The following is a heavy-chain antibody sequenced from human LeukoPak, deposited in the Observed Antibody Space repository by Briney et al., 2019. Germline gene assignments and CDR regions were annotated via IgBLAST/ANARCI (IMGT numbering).Heavy chain of an antibody. D-gene: IGHD6-19*01. J-gene: IGHJ6*03. CDR1: GGSFSGYY. Sequence: SETLSLTCAVYGGSFSGYYWSWIRQPPGKGLEWIGEINHSGSTNYNPSLKSRVTISVDTSKNQFSLKLSSVTAADTAVYYCARGYSSGPFNYYYYMDVWGKGTTVTISS. V-gene: IGHV4-34*01. CDR2: INHSGST. CDR3: ARGYSSGPFNYYYYMDV.